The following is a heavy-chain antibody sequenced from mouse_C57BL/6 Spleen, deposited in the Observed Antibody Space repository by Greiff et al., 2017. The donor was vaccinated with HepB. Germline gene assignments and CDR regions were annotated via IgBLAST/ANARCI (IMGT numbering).Heavy chain of an antibody. CDR2: IYPGDGDT. D-gene: IGHD2-1*01. CDR3: ARGGYGNYYYAMDY. J-gene: IGHJ4*01. V-gene: IGHV1-80*01. CDR1: GYAFSSYW. Sequence: QVQLQQSGAELVKPGASVKISCKASGYAFSSYWMNWVKQRPGKGLEWIGQIYPGDGDTNYNGKFKGKATLTADKSSSTAYMQLSSLTSEDSAVYFCARGGYGNYYYAMDYWGQGTSVTVSS.